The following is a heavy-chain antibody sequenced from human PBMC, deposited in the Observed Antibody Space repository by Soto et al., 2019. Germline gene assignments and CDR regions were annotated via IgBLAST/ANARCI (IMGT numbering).Heavy chain of an antibody. J-gene: IGHJ5*02. Sequence: SETLSLTCTVSGGSISSYCWSWIRQPPGKGLEWIGYIYYSGSTNYNPSLKSRVTISVDTSKNQFSLKLSSVTAADTAVYYCARERLSSSGTWFDPWGQGTLVTVS. CDR1: GGSISSYC. V-gene: IGHV4-59*01. CDR2: IYYSGST. D-gene: IGHD6-13*01. CDR3: ARERLSSSGTWFDP.